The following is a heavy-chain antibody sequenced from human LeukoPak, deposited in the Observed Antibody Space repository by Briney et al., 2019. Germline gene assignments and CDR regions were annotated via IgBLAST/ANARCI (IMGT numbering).Heavy chain of an antibody. CDR1: GGSFSGYY. D-gene: IGHD3-9*01. Sequence: SETLSLTCAVYGGSFSGYYWSWIRQPPRKGLEWIGEINHSGSTNYNPSLKSRVTISVDTSKNQFSLKLSSVTAADTAVYYCARVIPYDILTGYSYYFDYWGQGTLVTVSS. V-gene: IGHV4-34*01. CDR3: ARVIPYDILTGYSYYFDY. J-gene: IGHJ4*02. CDR2: INHSGST.